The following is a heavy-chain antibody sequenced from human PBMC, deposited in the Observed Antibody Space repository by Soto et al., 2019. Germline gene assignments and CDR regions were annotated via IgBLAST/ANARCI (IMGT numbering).Heavy chain of an antibody. V-gene: IGHV1-2*04. CDR2: INPNSGGT. CDR3: ARYGIVVVPAAEDYYYYGMDV. Sequence: QVQLVQSGAEVKKPGASVKVSCKASGYTFTGYYMHWVRQAPGQGLEWMGWINPNSGGTNYAQKFQGWVTMTRDTSISTAYMELSRLRSDDTAVYYCARYGIVVVPAAEDYYYYGMDVWGQGTTVTVSS. CDR1: GYTFTGYY. D-gene: IGHD2-2*01. J-gene: IGHJ6*02.